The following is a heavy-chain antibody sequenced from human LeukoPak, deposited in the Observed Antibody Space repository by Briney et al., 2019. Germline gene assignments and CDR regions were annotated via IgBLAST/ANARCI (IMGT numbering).Heavy chain of an antibody. Sequence: SETLSLTCTVSGYSISSGYYWGWIRQPPGKGLEWFGSIYHSGSTYYNPSLKSRVTISVDTSKKQFSLKLSSVTAADTAVYYCARVNWSGYDFRGAFDIWGQGKTVTVSS. V-gene: IGHV4-38-2*02. D-gene: IGHD5-12*01. J-gene: IGHJ3*02. CDR2: IYHSGST. CDR1: GYSISSGYY. CDR3: ARVNWSGYDFRGAFDI.